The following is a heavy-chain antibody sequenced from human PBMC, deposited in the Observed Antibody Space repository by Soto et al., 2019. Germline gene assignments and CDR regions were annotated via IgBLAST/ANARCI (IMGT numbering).Heavy chain of an antibody. Sequence: GASVKVSCKASGYTFTSYDINWVRQATGQGLEWMGWMIPNSGNTGYAQKFQGRVTMTRNTSISTAYMELSSLRSEDTAVYYCAARGITIFGVVTDFDYWGKGTLVTVSS. CDR2: MIPNSGNT. CDR1: GYTFTSYD. D-gene: IGHD3-3*01. CDR3: AARGITIFGVVTDFDY. V-gene: IGHV1-8*01. J-gene: IGHJ4*02.